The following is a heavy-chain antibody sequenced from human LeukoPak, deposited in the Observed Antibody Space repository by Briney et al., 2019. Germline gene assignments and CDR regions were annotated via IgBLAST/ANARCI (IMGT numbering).Heavy chain of an antibody. Sequence: SETLSLTCAVSGVSISSSNWWSWVRQPPGKGLEWIGEINHSGSTNYNPSLKSRVTISVDTSKNQFSLKLSSVTAADTAVYYCARGRYYDSSGYYSPWGQGTLVTVSS. CDR1: GVSISSSNW. D-gene: IGHD3-22*01. J-gene: IGHJ4*02. V-gene: IGHV4-4*02. CDR2: INHSGST. CDR3: ARGRYYDSSGYYSP.